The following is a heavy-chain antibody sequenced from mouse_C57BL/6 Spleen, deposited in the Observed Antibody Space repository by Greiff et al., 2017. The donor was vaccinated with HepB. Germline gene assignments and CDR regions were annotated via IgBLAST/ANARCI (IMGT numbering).Heavy chain of an antibody. D-gene: IGHD2-5*01. J-gene: IGHJ4*01. CDR1: GYSFTSYY. CDR3: ARLRYSNYYYAMDY. V-gene: IGHV1-66*01. Sequence: QVQLQQSGPELVKPGASVKISCKASGYSFTSYYIHWVKQRPGQGLEWIGWIYPGSGNTKYNEKFKGKATLTADTSSSTAYMQRSSLTSEDSAVYYCARLRYSNYYYAMDYWGQGTSVTVSS. CDR2: IYPGSGNT.